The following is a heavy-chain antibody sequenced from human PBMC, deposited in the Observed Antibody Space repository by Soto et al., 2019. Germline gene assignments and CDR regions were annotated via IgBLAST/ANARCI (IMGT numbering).Heavy chain of an antibody. CDR3: VRDDGASPYDY. CDR1: GFTFNNYA. J-gene: IGHJ4*02. V-gene: IGHV3-66*01. CDR2: IFPGGTT. D-gene: IGHD2-2*01. Sequence: VGSLRLSCAASGFTFNNYAMCWVRQAPGNGLEWISVIFPGGTTSYADSVKGRFTISRDNFKNTVYLQMTSLRADDSGIYYCVRDDGASPYDYWGPGTLVTVSS.